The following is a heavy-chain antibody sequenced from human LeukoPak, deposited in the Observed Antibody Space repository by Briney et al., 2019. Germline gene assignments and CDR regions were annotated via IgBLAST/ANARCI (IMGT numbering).Heavy chain of an antibody. Sequence: GGSLRLSCAASGFTFSSYSMNWVRQAPGKGLEWDSSISSSSRYIYYADSVKGRFTISRNNAKNSLYLQMNSLRVDDTAVYYCARSPPLPHWGQGTLVTVSS. CDR3: ARSPPLPH. J-gene: IGHJ4*02. CDR2: ISSSSRYI. V-gene: IGHV3-21*01. CDR1: GFTFSSYS.